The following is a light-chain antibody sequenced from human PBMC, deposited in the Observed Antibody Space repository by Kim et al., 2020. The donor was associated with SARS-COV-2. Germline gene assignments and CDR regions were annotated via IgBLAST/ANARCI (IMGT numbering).Light chain of an antibody. CDR3: NSRDSNDNVV. CDR2: GKN. CDR1: SLRSYY. J-gene: IGLJ3*02. V-gene: IGLV3-19*01. Sequence: SSELTQDPAVSVASGHTVRITCQGDSLRSYYATWYQQKPGQAPLVVIYGKNNRPSGIPDRFSGSSSGNTASLTITATQAGDEADYYCNSRDSNDNVVFGG.